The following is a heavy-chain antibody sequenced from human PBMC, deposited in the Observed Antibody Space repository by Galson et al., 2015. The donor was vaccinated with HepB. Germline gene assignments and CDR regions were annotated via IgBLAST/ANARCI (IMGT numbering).Heavy chain of an antibody. V-gene: IGHV4-59*01. CDR2: IYYSGST. Sequence: LSLTCTVSGGSISSNYWSWIRQPPGKGLEWIGFIYYSGSTNFNPSLKSRVTISADMSNNQFSLRLSSVTGADTAVYYCATGGGSYRVGGWFDPWGQGTLVTVSS. D-gene: IGHD1-26*01. J-gene: IGHJ5*02. CDR1: GGSISSNY. CDR3: ATGGGSYRVGGWFDP.